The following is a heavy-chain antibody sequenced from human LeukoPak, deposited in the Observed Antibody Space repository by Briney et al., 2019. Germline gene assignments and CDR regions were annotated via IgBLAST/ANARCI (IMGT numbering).Heavy chain of an antibody. V-gene: IGHV4-4*07. J-gene: IGHJ4*02. D-gene: IGHD3-22*01. CDR1: GGSISSYY. CDR2: IYTSGST. Sequence: SETLSLTCTVSGGSISSYYWSWIRQPAGKGLEWIGRIYTSGSTNYNPSLKSRVTMSVDTSKSQFSLKLSSVTAADTAVYYCARGRSDSSGYYYFDYWGQGTLVTVSS. CDR3: ARGRSDSSGYYYFDY.